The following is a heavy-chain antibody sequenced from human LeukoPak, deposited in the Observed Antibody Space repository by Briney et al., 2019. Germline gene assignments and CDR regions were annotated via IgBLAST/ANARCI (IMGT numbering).Heavy chain of an antibody. CDR2: IYYIGST. J-gene: IGHJ3*02. CDR3: ARDYAFDI. Sequence: SETLSLTCTVSGDSISSYYWSWIRQPRGKGLEWIGYIYYIGSTNYNPSLKSRVTISVDTSKNQFSLKLSSVTAADTAVYYCARDYAFDIWGQGTMVTVSS. CDR1: GDSISSYY. V-gene: IGHV4-59*01.